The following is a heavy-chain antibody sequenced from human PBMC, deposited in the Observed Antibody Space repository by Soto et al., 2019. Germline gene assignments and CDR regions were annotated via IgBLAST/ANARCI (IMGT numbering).Heavy chain of an antibody. J-gene: IGHJ6*02. Sequence: QVQLLQSGAEVKKPGSSVRVSCKASGDIFTRYSFSWVRQAPGQGLEWMGGVIPLFGTANYGQKFQGRVTITADKSTSTAFIDIRGLRSYDTAVYYCAGAPAGDYYYYYKFDVWGQGTAVTVS. V-gene: IGHV1-69*06. CDR2: VIPLFGTA. D-gene: IGHD2-21*02. CDR3: AGAPAGDYYYYYKFDV. CDR1: GDIFTRYS.